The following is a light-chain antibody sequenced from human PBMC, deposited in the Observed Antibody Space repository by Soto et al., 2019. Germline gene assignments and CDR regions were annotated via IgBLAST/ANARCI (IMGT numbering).Light chain of an antibody. CDR2: EVS. CDR3: SSYTSSSTYV. Sequence: QSVLTQPPSVSGSPGQSVTISCTGTSSDVGSYNRVSWYQQPPGTAPKLMISEVSNRPSGVPDRLSGSKTGNTASLTISGLQAEDEADYYCSSYTSSSTYVFGTGTKATVL. CDR1: SSDVGSYNR. J-gene: IGLJ1*01. V-gene: IGLV2-18*02.